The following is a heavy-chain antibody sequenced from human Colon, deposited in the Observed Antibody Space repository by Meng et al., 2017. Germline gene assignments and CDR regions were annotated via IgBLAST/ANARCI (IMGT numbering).Heavy chain of an antibody. D-gene: IGHD4-17*01. CDR1: GASFSRSH. V-gene: IGHV4-59*01. Sequence: QVKLQESGPGMVMPSGHLSLTCNVDGASFSRSHLTWFRKSPGKGLEFIGYISYSGSSYYNPSLKSRVTISVDASKNQFSLKLNSVTDEDTAIYYCARAPPVTRFFEYWGQGILVTVSS. CDR2: ISYSGSS. J-gene: IGHJ4*02. CDR3: ARAPPVTRFFEY.